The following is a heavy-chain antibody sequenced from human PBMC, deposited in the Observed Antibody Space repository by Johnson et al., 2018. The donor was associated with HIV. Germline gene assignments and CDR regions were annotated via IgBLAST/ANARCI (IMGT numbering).Heavy chain of an antibody. Sequence: VQLVESGGGLVQPGGSLRLSCAASGFTLSSYDMHWVRQATGNGLEWVSAIGTAGDTYYPGSVKGRFTISRDNSKNTLYLQMNNLRAEDTAVYYCARVDRPYYYDSSDAPNAFDIWGQGTMVIVSS. J-gene: IGHJ3*02. CDR1: GFTLSSYD. D-gene: IGHD3-22*01. CDR3: ARVDRPYYYDSSDAPNAFDI. CDR2: IGTAGDT. V-gene: IGHV3-13*01.